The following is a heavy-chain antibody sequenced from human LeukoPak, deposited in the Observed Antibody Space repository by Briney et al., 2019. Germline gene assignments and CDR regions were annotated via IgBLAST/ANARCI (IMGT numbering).Heavy chain of an antibody. J-gene: IGHJ6*02. D-gene: IGHD5-12*01. CDR2: ISSSGSTI. Sequence: PGGSLRLSCAASGFTFSSYEMNWVRQAPGKGPEWVSYISSSGSTIYYADSVKGRSTISRDNAKNSLYLQMNSLRAEDTAVYYCARDNVGGGYDWDYYYYYGMDVWGQGTTVTVSS. CDR1: GFTFSSYE. V-gene: IGHV3-48*03. CDR3: ARDNVGGGYDWDYYYYYGMDV.